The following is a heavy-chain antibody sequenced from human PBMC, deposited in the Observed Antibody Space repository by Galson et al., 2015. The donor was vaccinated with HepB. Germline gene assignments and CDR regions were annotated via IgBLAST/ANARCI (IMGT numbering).Heavy chain of an antibody. J-gene: IGHJ4*02. D-gene: IGHD1-26*01. Sequence: PSFQGHVTISADKSISTAYLQWSSLKASDTAMYYCARGEWSGSYYVPTGFDYWGQGTLVTVSS. CDR3: ARGEWSGSYYVPTGFDY. V-gene: IGHV5-10-1*01.